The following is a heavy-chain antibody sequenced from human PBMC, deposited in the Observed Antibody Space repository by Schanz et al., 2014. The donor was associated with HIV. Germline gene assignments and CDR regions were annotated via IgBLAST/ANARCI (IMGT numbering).Heavy chain of an antibody. D-gene: IGHD2-2*01. CDR3: AREREYQLLRGWFDP. J-gene: IGHJ5*02. CDR1: GYTFTSNG. CDR2: ISPYNGNT. Sequence: QVQLVQSGAEVKKPGASVKVSCKASGYTFTSNGISWVRQAPGQGLEWMGWISPYNGNTNYGQKFQGRVTMTRDTSIATTYMELRRLRSDDTAVYYCAREREYQLLRGWFDPWGQGTLVTVSS. V-gene: IGHV1-18*01.